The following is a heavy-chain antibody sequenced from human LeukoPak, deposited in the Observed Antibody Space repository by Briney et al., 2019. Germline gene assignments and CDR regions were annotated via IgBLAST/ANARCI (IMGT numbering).Heavy chain of an antibody. CDR3: AKVPNNSGWYYFDY. V-gene: IGHV3-23*01. CDR2: IGGRGGST. J-gene: IGHJ4*02. D-gene: IGHD6-19*01. Sequence: GGSLRLSCAASGFTFSSYAMSWVRQAPGKGLEWVSAIGGRGGSTYYADSVKGRFTISRDNSKNILYLQMNSLRADDTAVFYCAKVPNNSGWYYFDYWGQGTLVTVSS. CDR1: GFTFSSYA.